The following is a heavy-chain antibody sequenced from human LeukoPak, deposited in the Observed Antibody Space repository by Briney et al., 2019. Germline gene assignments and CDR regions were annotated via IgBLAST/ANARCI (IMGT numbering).Heavy chain of an antibody. V-gene: IGHV4-34*01. CDR1: GGSFSGYY. CDR2: INHSGST. J-gene: IGHJ4*02. CDR3: ARVLVLRFLEWLSKGFDS. Sequence: SETLSLTCAVYGGSFSGYYWSWIRQPPGKGLEWIGEINHSGSTNYNPSLKSRVTISVDTSKNQFSLKLSSVTAADTAVYYCARVLVLRFLEWLSKGFDSRGQGTLVTVSS. D-gene: IGHD3-3*01.